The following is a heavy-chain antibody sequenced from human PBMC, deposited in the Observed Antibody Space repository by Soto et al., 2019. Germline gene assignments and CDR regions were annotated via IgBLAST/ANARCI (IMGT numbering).Heavy chain of an antibody. CDR2: ISAHNGNT. CDR1: GYAFTTYG. V-gene: IGHV1-18*01. J-gene: IGHJ4*02. D-gene: IGHD3-10*01. CDR3: ARGRYGEY. Sequence: QVHLVQSGAEVKKPGASVKVSCKGSGYAFTTYGITWVRQAPGQGLEWMGWISAHNGNTNYAQKLQGRVTVTRDTSTGTAYMELRSLRSDGTAVYYCARGRYGEYWGQGALVTVSS.